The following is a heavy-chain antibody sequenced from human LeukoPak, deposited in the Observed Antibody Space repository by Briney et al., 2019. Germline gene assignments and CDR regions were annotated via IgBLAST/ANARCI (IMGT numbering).Heavy chain of an antibody. V-gene: IGHV3-21*01. CDR1: GFXFTSYG. Sequence: GGSLRLSCTASGFXFTSYGINWVRQAPGKGLEWVSFIDTSGSYIYYGDSLKGRVTISRDNAKNSLYLQMNGLRAEDTAVYYCARGRSITLLRGVAMSDGFDIWGQGAMVTVSS. CDR2: IDTSGSYI. CDR3: ARGRSITLLRGVAMSDGFDI. D-gene: IGHD3-10*01. J-gene: IGHJ3*02.